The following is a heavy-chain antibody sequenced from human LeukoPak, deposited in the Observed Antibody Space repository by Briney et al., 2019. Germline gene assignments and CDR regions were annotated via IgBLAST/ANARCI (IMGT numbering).Heavy chain of an antibody. J-gene: IGHJ4*02. CDR1: GGSISSYY. CDR2: IYYSGTT. CDR3: ARSTGYSYGFGYFDY. Sequence: PSETLSLTCTVSGGSISSYYWSWIRQPPGKGLEWIGYIYYSGTTNYNPSLQSRVTMSVDMSKNQFSLKLSSVTAADTAVYSCARSTGYSYGFGYFDYWGQGTLVTVSS. V-gene: IGHV4-59*01. D-gene: IGHD5-18*01.